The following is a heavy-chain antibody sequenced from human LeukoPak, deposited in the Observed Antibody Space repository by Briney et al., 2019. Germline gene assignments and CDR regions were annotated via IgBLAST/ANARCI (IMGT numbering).Heavy chain of an antibody. CDR2: IYSGGST. J-gene: IGHJ4*02. D-gene: IGHD2-2*01. Sequence: PGGSLRLSCAASRFTVSSNYMSWVRQAPGKGLEWVSVIYSGGSTYYADSVKGRFTISRDNSKNTLYLQMNSLRAEDTAVYYCARGGILGYCSSTSCYLDYWGQGTLVTVSS. CDR1: RFTVSSNY. V-gene: IGHV3-66*02. CDR3: ARGGILGYCSSTSCYLDY.